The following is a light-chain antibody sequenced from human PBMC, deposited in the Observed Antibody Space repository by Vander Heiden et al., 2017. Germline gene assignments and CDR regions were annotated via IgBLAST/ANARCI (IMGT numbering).Light chain of an antibody. J-gene: IGKJ1*01. CDR1: QSVLYSSNNKSY. CDR2: WAS. CDR3: QQYCSTPQT. V-gene: IGKV4-1*01. Sequence: DIVMTQSPDSLAASLGERATINCKSSQSVLYSSNNKSYLAWYQQKPGQPPKLLIYWASTRESGVPDRFSGSGSGTDFTLTISSLQAEDVAVYYCQQYCSTPQTFGQGTKVEIK.